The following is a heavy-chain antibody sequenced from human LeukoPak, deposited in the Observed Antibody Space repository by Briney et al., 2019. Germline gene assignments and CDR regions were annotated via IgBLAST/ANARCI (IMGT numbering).Heavy chain of an antibody. CDR3: ASYGDYGPGMDV. CDR1: GFTFSSYS. CDR2: ISSSSSYI. D-gene: IGHD4-17*01. J-gene: IGHJ6*02. Sequence: GGSLRLSCAASGFTFSSYSVNWVRQAPGKGLEWVSSISSSSSYIYYADSVKGRFTISRDNAKNSLYLQMNSLRAEDTAVYYCASYGDYGPGMDVWGQGTTVTVSS. V-gene: IGHV3-21*01.